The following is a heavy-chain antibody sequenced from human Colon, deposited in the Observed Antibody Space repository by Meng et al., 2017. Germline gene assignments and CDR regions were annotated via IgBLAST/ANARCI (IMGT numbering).Heavy chain of an antibody. J-gene: IGHJ4*02. D-gene: IGHD7-27*01. V-gene: IGHV4-61*01. CDR2: GST. CDR3: ARDNWGSLDY. CDR1: GASVSDTNYA. Sequence: QGQLQESGPRLVRPSETLSLTCTVSGASVSDTNYAWSWIRQPPGKGREWIGYGSTNHNPSLKSRVTISVDTSKNQFSLTLNSVTAADTAVYYCARDNWGSLDYWGQGTLVTVSS.